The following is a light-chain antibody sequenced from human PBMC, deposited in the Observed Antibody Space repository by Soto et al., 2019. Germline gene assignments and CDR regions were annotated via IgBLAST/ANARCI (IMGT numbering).Light chain of an antibody. CDR1: QGISNF. CDR2: GAS. J-gene: IGKJ2*01. Sequence: DIRMTQSPPSLSASVGDRVTITCRASQGISNFLVWYQQKPGKVPKVLIYGASTLQSGVPSRFSGSGSGTDFTLTISSLQPDDFATYYCQQYNSYPYTFGQGTKLEIK. V-gene: IGKV1-16*01. CDR3: QQYNSYPYT.